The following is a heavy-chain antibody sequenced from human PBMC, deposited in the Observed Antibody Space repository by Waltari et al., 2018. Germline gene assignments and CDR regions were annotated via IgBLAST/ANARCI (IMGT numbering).Heavy chain of an antibody. CDR2: INHSGST. J-gene: IGHJ5*02. CDR3: ARGLGKPTTDWFDP. D-gene: IGHD1-1*01. CDR1: GGSFSGYS. Sequence: QVQLQQWGAGLLKPSETLSLTCAVYGGSFSGYSWSWIRQPPGKGLEWIGEINHSGSTNYNPSLKSRVTISVDTSKNQFSLKLSSVTAADTAVYYCARGLGKPTTDWFDPWGQGTLVTVSS. V-gene: IGHV4-34*01.